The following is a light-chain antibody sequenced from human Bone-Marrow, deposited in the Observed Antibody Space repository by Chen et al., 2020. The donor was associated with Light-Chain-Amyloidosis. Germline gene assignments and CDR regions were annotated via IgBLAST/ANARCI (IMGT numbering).Light chain of an antibody. Sequence: SYVLTQPSSVSVAPGQTATIACGGNNIGSTSVHWYQQTPGQAPLLVVYDDSARPSGIPERMSGSDSGNTATLTISRVEDGDEADYYCHVWDRSSDRPVFGGGTKLTVL. CDR3: HVWDRSSDRPV. CDR2: DDS. V-gene: IGLV3-21*02. J-gene: IGLJ3*02. CDR1: NIGSTS.